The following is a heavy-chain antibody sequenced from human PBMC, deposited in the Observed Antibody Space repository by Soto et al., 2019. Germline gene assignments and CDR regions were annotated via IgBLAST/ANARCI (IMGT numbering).Heavy chain of an antibody. CDR3: AGLSCSGRTCHNLPYVGNYFFDY. V-gene: IGHV4-39*01. CDR1: GDSINSRYHY. J-gene: IGHJ4*02. CDR2: VYYSGTT. D-gene: IGHD2-15*01. Sequence: QLQLQESGPGLVKPSETLSLTCGVSGDSINSRYHYWGWVRQAPGKGLEWIGSVYYSGTTYYAPSLKSRVPISVDTPKNQFSVMLTSVTAAYTSVYYCAGLSCSGRTCHNLPYVGNYFFDYWGQGTLVTVSS.